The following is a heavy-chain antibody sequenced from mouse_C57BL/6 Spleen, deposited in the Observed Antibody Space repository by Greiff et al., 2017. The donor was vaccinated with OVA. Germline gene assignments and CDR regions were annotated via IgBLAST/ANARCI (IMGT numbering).Heavy chain of an antibody. CDR2: IDPSDSET. CDR1: GYTFTSYW. V-gene: IGHV1-52*01. CDR3: ARGGDFDY. J-gene: IGHJ2*01. Sequence: VQLQQPGAELVRPGSSVKLSCKASGYTFTSYWMHWVKQRPIQGLEWIVNIDPSDSETHYNQKFKDKATLTVDKSTSTAYMQLSSLTSEDSAVYYCARGGDFDYWGQGTTLTVSS.